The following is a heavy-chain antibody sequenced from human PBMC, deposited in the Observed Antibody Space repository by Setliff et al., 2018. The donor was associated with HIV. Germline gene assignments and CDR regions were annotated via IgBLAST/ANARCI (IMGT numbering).Heavy chain of an antibody. J-gene: IGHJ4*01. CDR1: SGSISSGTYY. CDR3: AREGKTALVTKYFAY. Sequence: PSETLSLTCTVSSGSISSGTYYWSWIRQYPGKGLEWIGYIDYSGSAFYNPSLKSSITISRDTSKNQFSLKMNSVTAADTAVYYCAREGKTALVTKYFAYWGHGKLVTVSS. V-gene: IGHV4-31*03. D-gene: IGHD5-18*01. CDR2: IDYSGSA.